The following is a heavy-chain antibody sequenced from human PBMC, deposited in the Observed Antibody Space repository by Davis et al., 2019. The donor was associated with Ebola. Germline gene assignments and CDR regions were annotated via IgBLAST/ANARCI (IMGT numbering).Heavy chain of an antibody. V-gene: IGHV3-15*07. J-gene: IGHJ6*02. CDR3: TTPLGDDPYYYYGMDV. CDR1: GFTFSDYY. D-gene: IGHD2-21*01. Sequence: PGGSLRLSCAASGFTFSDYYMNWVRQAPGKGLEWVGRIKSKTDGGTTDYAAPVKGRFTISRDDSKNTLYLQMNSLKTEDTAVYYCTTPLGDDPYYYYGMDVWGQGTTVTVAS. CDR2: IKSKTDGGTT.